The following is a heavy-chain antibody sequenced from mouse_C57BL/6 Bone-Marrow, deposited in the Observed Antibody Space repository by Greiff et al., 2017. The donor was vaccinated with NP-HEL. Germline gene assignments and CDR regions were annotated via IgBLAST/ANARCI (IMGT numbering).Heavy chain of an antibody. V-gene: IGHV1-9*01. CDR2: ILPGSGST. D-gene: IGHD1-1*01. CDR1: GYTITGYW. Sequence: VQLKQSGAELMKPGASVKLSCKATGYTITGYWIEWVKQMPGHGLEWIGEILPGSGSTNYNEKFKGKATFTADTSSNTAYMQLSSLTTEDSAIDYCARESGTVVPGNFDDWGQGTTLTVSS. CDR3: ARESGTVVPGNFDD. J-gene: IGHJ2*01.